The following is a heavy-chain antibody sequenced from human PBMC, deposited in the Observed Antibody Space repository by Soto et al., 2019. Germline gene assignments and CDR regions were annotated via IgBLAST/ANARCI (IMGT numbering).Heavy chain of an antibody. CDR1: GFTFSSYG. D-gene: IGHD3-22*01. CDR2: ISYDGSNK. J-gene: IGHJ4*02. Sequence: QVQLVESGGGVVQPGRSLRLSCAASGFTFSSYGMHWVRQAPGKGLEWVAVISYDGSNKYYADSVKGRFTISRDNSKNTLYRQVNSLRAEETAVYYCAKALPTTITMIVDCGQGTLVTVSS. V-gene: IGHV3-30*18. CDR3: AKALPTTITMIVD.